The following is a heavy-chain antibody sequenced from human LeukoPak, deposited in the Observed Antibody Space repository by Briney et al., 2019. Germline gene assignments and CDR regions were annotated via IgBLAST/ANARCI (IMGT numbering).Heavy chain of an antibody. V-gene: IGHV3-11*01. CDR3: ARFGITGTTIAFDY. D-gene: IGHD1-20*01. Sequence: GGSLRLSCAASGFTFSDYYMSWIRQAPGKGLEWVSYISSSGSTIYYADSVKGRFTISSDNAKNSLYLQMNSLRAEDTAVYYCARFGITGTTIAFDYWGQGTLVTVSS. CDR1: GFTFSDYY. J-gene: IGHJ4*02. CDR2: ISSSGSTI.